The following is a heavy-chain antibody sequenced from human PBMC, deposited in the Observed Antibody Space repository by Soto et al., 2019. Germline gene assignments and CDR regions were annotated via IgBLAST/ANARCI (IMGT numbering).Heavy chain of an antibody. J-gene: IGHJ4*02. CDR3: ARGSGGLLWYGEQLAY. V-gene: IGHV1-18*04. CDR1: GYTFTSYA. Sequence: QIQLVQSGAEVKKPGASVKVSCKASGYTFTSYAIGWVRQAPGQGLEWMGWISAYNGNTNYAQKFQGRATTTTDTXTIXADMELRILRSDDTAVYYCARGSGGLLWYGEQLAYWGQGTLVTVSS. CDR2: ISAYNGNT. D-gene: IGHD3-10*01.